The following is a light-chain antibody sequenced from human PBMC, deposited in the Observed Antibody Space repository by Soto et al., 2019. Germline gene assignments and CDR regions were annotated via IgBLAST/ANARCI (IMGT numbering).Light chain of an antibody. J-gene: IGKJ1*01. CDR1: QSVSSN. V-gene: IGKV3-15*01. Sequence: EIVMTQSPATLSVSPGERATLSCRASQSVSSNLAWYQQKPGQAPRLLIYGASTRATGIPARFSGSGSGREFTLTISSLQSEDFAVYYCQQYNNWPSWTFGQGTKV. CDR2: GAS. CDR3: QQYNNWPSWT.